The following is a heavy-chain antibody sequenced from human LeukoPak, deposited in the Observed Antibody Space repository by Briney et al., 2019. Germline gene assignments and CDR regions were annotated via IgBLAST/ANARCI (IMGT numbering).Heavy chain of an antibody. CDR1: GYTFTSYY. Sequence: GASVKVSCKASGYTFTSYYMHWVRQAPGQGLEWMGIINPSGGSTSYAQKFQGRVTMTRDTSTSTVYMELSSLRSEDTAVYYCARVRDYYGSGSPNWFDPWGQGALVTVSS. J-gene: IGHJ5*02. CDR2: INPSGGST. D-gene: IGHD3-10*01. V-gene: IGHV1-46*01. CDR3: ARVRDYYGSGSPNWFDP.